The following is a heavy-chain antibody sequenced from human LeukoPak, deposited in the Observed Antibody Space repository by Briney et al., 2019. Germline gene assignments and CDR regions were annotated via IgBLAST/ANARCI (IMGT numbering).Heavy chain of an antibody. J-gene: IGHJ4*02. CDR3: TTEDYGDYVPDY. D-gene: IGHD4-17*01. Sequence: PGESMTLSWPASGLTFTTTWMRWDRHAPGNGLEWDGQIKSKTDDATTEYAAAVKGRFTISRDDSNNSLYLLMNSMKTEDTAVYYCTTEDYGDYVPDYWGQGTLVTVSS. CDR1: GLTFTTTW. V-gene: IGHV3-15*01. CDR2: IKSKTDDATT.